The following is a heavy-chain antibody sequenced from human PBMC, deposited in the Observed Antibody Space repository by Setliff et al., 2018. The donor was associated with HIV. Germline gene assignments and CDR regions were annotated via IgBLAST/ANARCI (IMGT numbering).Heavy chain of an antibody. V-gene: IGHV3-48*01. D-gene: IGHD1-26*01. CDR2: ISSSSSTI. CDR1: GFTFSSYS. J-gene: IGHJ6*03. CDR3: ARVSELRAYYMDV. Sequence: GSLRLSCAASGFTFSSYSMNWVRQAPGKGLEWVSYISSSSSTIYYADSVKGRFTISRDNAKNSLYLQMNSLRAEDTAVYYCARVSELRAYYMDVWGKGTTVTVSS.